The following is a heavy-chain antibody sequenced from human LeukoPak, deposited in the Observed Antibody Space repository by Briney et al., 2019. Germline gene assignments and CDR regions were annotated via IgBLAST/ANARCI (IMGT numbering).Heavy chain of an antibody. CDR1: GGTFSRYA. V-gene: IGHV1-69*13. CDR2: IIPMFGIT. Sequence: GAAVTPSCKASGGTFSRYAISWVRQAPGQGLEWMGGIIPMFGITNYAQKFQGRVTITADESTSTAYMELSSLRSEDTAVYYCARDRPYTGGRRGFDYWGQGTPATVSS. J-gene: IGHJ4*02. D-gene: IGHD2-8*02. CDR3: ARDRPYTGGRRGFDY.